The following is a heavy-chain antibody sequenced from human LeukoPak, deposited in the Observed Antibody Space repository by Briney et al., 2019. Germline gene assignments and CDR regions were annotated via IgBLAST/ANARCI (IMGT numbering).Heavy chain of an antibody. V-gene: IGHV1-46*01. CDR2: INPSGGST. Sequence: GASVKVSCKASGGTFSSYAISWVRQAPGQGLEWMGIINPSGGSTSYAQKFQGRVTMTRDTSTSTVYMELSSLRSEDTAVYYCARDQPVYELWFGRGMVFDPWGQGTLVTVSS. CDR3: ARDQPVYELWFGRGMVFDP. CDR1: GGTFSSYA. D-gene: IGHD3-10*01. J-gene: IGHJ5*02.